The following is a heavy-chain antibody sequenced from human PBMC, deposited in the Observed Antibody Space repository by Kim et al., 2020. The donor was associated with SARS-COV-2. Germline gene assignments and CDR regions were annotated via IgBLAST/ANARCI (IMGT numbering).Heavy chain of an antibody. D-gene: IGHD3-3*02. Sequence: DGGSRNYADSVKGRFTTSRDNAKNMVYLQMNSLRVDDTAIYYCTSIFEYWGQGALVTVSS. CDR2: DGGSR. J-gene: IGHJ4*02. V-gene: IGHV3-74*01. CDR3: TSIFEY.